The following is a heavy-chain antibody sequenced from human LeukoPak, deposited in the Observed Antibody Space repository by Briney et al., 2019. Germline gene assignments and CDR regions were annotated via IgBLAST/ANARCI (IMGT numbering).Heavy chain of an antibody. Sequence: GSLRLSCAASGFTFTSYGMSWIRQPPGKGLEWIGEINHSGSTNYNPSLKSRVTISVDTSKNQFSLKLSSVTAADTAVYYCARRIRGYCSGGSCYPQTHFDYWGQGTLVTVSS. V-gene: IGHV4-34*01. J-gene: IGHJ4*02. CDR3: ARRIRGYCSGGSCYPQTHFDY. CDR1: GFTFTSYG. CDR2: INHSGST. D-gene: IGHD2-15*01.